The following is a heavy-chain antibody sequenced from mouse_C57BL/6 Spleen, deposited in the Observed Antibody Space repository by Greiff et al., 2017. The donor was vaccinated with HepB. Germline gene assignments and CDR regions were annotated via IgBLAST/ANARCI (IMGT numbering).Heavy chain of an antibody. Sequence: VQLQESGPGLVQPSQSLSITCTVTGFSLTSYGVHWVRQSPGKGLEWLGVIWRGGSTDYNAAFMSRLSITKDNSKSQVFFKMNSLQADDTAIYYCAKGDGYDEGFAYWGQGTLVTVSA. CDR2: IWRGGST. D-gene: IGHD2-2*01. J-gene: IGHJ3*01. V-gene: IGHV2-5*01. CDR1: GFSLTSYG. CDR3: AKGDGYDEGFAY.